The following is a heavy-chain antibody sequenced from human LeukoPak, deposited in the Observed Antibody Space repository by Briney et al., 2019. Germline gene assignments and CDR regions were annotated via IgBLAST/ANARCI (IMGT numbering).Heavy chain of an antibody. V-gene: IGHV4-59*01. D-gene: IGHD3-10*01. CDR1: GGSISSYY. CDR2: IYYSGST. CDR3: VRGGGVRDYFDY. Sequence: PSETLSLTCTVSGGSISSYYWSWIRQPPGKGLEGIGYIYYSGSTNYNPSLKSRVTISVDTSNNQFSLKLSSLTAADTAVYYCVRGGGVRDYFDYWGQGTLVTVSS. J-gene: IGHJ4*02.